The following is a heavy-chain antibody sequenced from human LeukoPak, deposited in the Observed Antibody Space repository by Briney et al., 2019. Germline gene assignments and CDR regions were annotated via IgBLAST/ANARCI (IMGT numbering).Heavy chain of an antibody. J-gene: IGHJ4*02. CDR3: AKENYDYALDY. Sequence: GGSLRLSCADSGFTFSNYAMTWVRQAPGKGLEWASAISGSGGSTHYADSVKGRFTISRDNSKNTLYLQMNSLRAEDTAVYYCAKENYDYALDYWGQGTLVTVSS. CDR2: ISGSGGST. V-gene: IGHV3-23*01. CDR1: GFTFSNYA. D-gene: IGHD3-16*01.